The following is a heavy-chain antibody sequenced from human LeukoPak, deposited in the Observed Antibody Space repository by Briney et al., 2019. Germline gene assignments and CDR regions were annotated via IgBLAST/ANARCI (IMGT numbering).Heavy chain of an antibody. J-gene: IGHJ4*02. D-gene: IGHD2-15*01. CDR3: AKCSGGSCYSGIDY. CDR2: IYYSGST. Sequence: SETLSLTCTVSGGSISSYYWSWIRQPPGQGLEWIGFIYYSGSTNYNPSFKSRVTISVDTSKNQFSLKLSSVTAADTAVYYCAKCSGGSCYSGIDYWGQGTLVTVSS. CDR1: GGSISSYY. V-gene: IGHV4-59*01.